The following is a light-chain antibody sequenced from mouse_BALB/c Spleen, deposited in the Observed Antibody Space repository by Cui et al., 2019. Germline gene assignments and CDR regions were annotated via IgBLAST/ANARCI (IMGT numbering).Light chain of an antibody. V-gene: IGKV4-58*01. CDR1: SSVSSSY. Sequence: ENVLTQSPAIMAASLGQKVTMTCSASSSVSSSYLHWYQQKSGASPKPLIHRTSNLASGVPARFSGSGSGTSYSLTISSVEAEDDATYYCQQWSGYPFTFGSGTKLEI. CDR2: RTS. J-gene: IGKJ4*01. CDR3: QQWSGYPFT.